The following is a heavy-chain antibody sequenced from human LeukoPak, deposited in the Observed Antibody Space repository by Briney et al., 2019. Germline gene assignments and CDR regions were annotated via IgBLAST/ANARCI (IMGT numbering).Heavy chain of an antibody. V-gene: IGHV4-39*01. CDR1: GVSISRSFYY. CDR3: ARRPNLPADDGDYWRFDV. D-gene: IGHD4-17*01. J-gene: IGHJ3*01. Sequence: SETLSLTCSISGVSISRSFYYWGWLRQPPGKRLEWIRNVYYSGGTYYSPSLQGRGSMSVGTSQNQFSLTLTSVTAADTAVDFCARRPNLPADDGDYWRFDVWGQGRRVTVSS. CDR2: VYYSGGT.